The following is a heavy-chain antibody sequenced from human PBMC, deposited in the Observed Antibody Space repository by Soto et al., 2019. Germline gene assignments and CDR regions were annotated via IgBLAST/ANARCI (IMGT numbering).Heavy chain of an antibody. J-gene: IGHJ6*02. CDR2: ISAYNGNT. Sequence: QVQLVPSGAAVKKPGASVKVSCKASGYPFPSYGISWVRQAPGQGLAWMGWISAYNGNTNYAQKLQGRVTMTTDTSTSTAYMELRSVRDDDTAVYYCARDNGGVVPAAISLAEDYGMDVRGQGTTVTVSS. D-gene: IGHD2-2*02. CDR3: ARDNGGVVPAAISLAEDYGMDV. CDR1: GYPFPSYG. V-gene: IGHV1-18*01.